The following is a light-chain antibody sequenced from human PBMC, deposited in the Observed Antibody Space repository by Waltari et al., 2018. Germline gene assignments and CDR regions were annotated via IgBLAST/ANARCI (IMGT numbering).Light chain of an antibody. V-gene: IGKV1-39*01. CDR1: QSISSY. CDR3: QQSYSTPLT. Sequence: DIQMTQSPSSLSASVGDRVTITCRESQSISSYLNWYQQKPGKAPKLLFYAASSLQSGVPSRFSGSGSGTDFTLTISSLQPEDSATYYCQQSYSTPLTFGGGTKVEIK. CDR2: AAS. J-gene: IGKJ4*01.